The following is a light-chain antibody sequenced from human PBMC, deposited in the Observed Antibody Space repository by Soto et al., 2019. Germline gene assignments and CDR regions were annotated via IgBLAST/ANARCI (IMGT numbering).Light chain of an antibody. CDR2: GAS. CDR3: QQYGSSPRT. V-gene: IGKV3-20*01. CDR1: LSVSCIY. Sequence: EMVWTQSPGTPPLSPGERATLACRARLSVSCIYLAWYQQKPGQAPRLLIYGASSRATGIPDRFSGSGSWRDFTLTISRLEPEDFAVYYCQQYGSSPRTFGQGTKVEIK. J-gene: IGKJ1*01.